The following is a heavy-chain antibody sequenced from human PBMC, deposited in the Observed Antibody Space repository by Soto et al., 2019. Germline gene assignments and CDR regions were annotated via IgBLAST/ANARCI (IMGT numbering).Heavy chain of an antibody. V-gene: IGHV4-39*01. CDR3: ARDYFDSSDYTTNWFDP. CDR2: IYYSGST. CDR1: GGSISSGSYY. Sequence: PSETLSLTCTVSGGSISSGSYYWGWIRQPPGKGLEWIGSIYYSGSTYYNPSLKSRVTISVDTSKNQFSLKLSSVTAADTALYYCARDYFDSSDYTTNWFDPWGQGTLVTVSS. D-gene: IGHD3-22*01. J-gene: IGHJ5*02.